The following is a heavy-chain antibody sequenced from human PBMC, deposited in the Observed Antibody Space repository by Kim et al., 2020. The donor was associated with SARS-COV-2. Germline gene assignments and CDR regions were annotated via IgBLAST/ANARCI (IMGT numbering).Heavy chain of an antibody. Sequence: ANYAQKFQGRVTSTADESTSTAYMELSSLRAEDTAVYYCARDRGSGSYVYWGQGTLVTVSS. J-gene: IGHJ4*02. D-gene: IGHD3-10*01. V-gene: IGHV1-69*01. CDR2: A. CDR3: ARDRGSGSYVY.